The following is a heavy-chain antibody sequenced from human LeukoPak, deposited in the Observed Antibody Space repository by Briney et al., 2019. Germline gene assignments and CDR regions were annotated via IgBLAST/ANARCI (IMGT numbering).Heavy chain of an antibody. CDR3: ARDSRFGDPLDY. CDR1: GCSISSYH. CDR2: IYYSGST. V-gene: IGHV4-59*01. D-gene: IGHD3-10*01. Sequence: NSSETLSLTCTVPGCSISSYHWSWIRQPPGKGLEWIGYIYYSGSTKYNPSLKSRVTISVDTSKNQFSLKLSSVTAADTAVYYCARDSRFGDPLDYWGQGTLVTVSS. J-gene: IGHJ4*02.